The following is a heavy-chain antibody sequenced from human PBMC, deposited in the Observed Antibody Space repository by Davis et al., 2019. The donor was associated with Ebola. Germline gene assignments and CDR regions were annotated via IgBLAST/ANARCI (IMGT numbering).Heavy chain of an antibody. V-gene: IGHV1-18*01. D-gene: IGHD3-10*01. CDR2: ISAYNGNT. CDR1: GYTFTSYG. CDR3: ARDRKVTMVQGPLRGMDV. J-gene: IGHJ6*02. Sequence: ASVKVSCKASGYTFTSYGISWVRQAPGQGLEWMGWISAYNGNTNYAQKLQGRVTMTTDTSTSTAYMELRSLRSDDTAVYYCARDRKVTMVQGPLRGMDVWGQGTTVTVSS.